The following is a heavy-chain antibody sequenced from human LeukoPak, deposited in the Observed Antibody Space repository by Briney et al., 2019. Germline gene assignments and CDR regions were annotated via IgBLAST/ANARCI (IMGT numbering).Heavy chain of an antibody. CDR3: AAGTALRGFYYFDY. Sequence: SQTLSLTCAISGDSVSSNSATWNWIRQSPSRGLEWLGRTYYRSKWYNDYAVSVKSRTTINPDTSKNQVSLQLNSVTPEDTAVYYCAAGTALRGFYYFDYWGQGTLVTVPS. J-gene: IGHJ4*02. V-gene: IGHV6-1*01. D-gene: IGHD6-19*01. CDR1: GDSVSSNSAT. CDR2: TYYRSKWYN.